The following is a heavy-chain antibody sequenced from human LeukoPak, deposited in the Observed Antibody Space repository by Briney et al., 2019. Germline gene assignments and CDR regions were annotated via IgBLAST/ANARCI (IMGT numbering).Heavy chain of an antibody. CDR2: ITRTSSAT. J-gene: IGHJ4*02. CDR1: ELTFTYFG. D-gene: IGHD6-6*01. Sequence: GGSLRLSCAGSELTFTYFGMNWVRQAPWQTLEWVAYITRTSSATYYTDSVKGRFTISRDNAKNSLYLQMNSLRVEDTAVYYCARGGAARPDFWGQGTLVTVSS. CDR3: ARGGAARPDF. V-gene: IGHV3-48*04.